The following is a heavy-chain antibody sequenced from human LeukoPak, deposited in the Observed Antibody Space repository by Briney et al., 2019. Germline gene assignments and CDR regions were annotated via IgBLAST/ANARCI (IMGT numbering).Heavy chain of an antibody. V-gene: IGHV4-30-2*03. D-gene: IGHD1-26*01. CDR2: IYYSGST. Sequence: LRLSCAASGFTVSGHPMSWVRQAPGKGLEWIGSIYYSGSTYYNPSLKSRVTISVDTSKDQFSLKLSSVTAADTAVNYCARQGSGSYRSYFDYWGQGTLVTVSS. J-gene: IGHJ4*02. CDR3: ARQGSGSYRSYFDY. CDR1: GFTVSGHP.